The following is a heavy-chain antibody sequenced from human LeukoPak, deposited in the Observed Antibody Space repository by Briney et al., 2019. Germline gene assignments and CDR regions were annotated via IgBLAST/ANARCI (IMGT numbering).Heavy chain of an antibody. V-gene: IGHV4-30-2*01. Sequence: SETLSLTCAVSGGSISSGGYSWSWIRQPPGKGLEWIGYIYHSGSTYYNPSLKSRVTISVDRPKNQFSLKLSSVTAADTAVYYCASSETYYDILTGSNYYYGMDVWGQGTTVTVSS. CDR3: ASSETYYDILTGSNYYYGMDV. CDR1: GGSISSGGYS. J-gene: IGHJ6*02. CDR2: IYHSGST. D-gene: IGHD3-9*01.